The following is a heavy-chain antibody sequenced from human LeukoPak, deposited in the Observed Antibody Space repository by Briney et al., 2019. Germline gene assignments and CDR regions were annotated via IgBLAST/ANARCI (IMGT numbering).Heavy chain of an antibody. CDR2: INPNSGGT. CDR1: GGTFSSYA. CDR3: ARDPDIVVVVAATGGDY. J-gene: IGHJ4*02. V-gene: IGHV1-2*02. D-gene: IGHD2-15*01. Sequence: GASVKVSCKASGGTFSSYAISWVRQAPGQGLEWMGWINPNSGGTNYAQKFQGRVTMTRDTSISTAYMELSRLRSDDTAVYYCARDPDIVVVVAATGGDYWGQGTLVTVSS.